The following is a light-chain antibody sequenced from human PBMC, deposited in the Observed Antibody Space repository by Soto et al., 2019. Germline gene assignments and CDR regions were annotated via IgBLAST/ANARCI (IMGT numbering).Light chain of an antibody. Sequence: DIKMTQSPSSLSASVGDRVTLTCQASEDVSDYVNWYQQKPGRAPKLLIYDASKLETGVPSRFSGSGSGTDFTFTIRALQPEDFATYYCQLYKNVILTFGGGTGVDI. V-gene: IGKV1-33*01. CDR3: QLYKNVILT. CDR2: DAS. J-gene: IGKJ4*01. CDR1: EDVSDY.